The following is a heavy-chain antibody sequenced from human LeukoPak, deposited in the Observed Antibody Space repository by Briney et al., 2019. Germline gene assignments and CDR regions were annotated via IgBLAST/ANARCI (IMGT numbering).Heavy chain of an antibody. CDR1: GFTFSSYG. CDR3: AKDGEQWLVVGGAFDI. V-gene: IGHV3-33*06. Sequence: GGSLRLCCAASGFTFSSYGMHWVRQAPGKGLEWVAVIWYDGSNKYYADSVKGRFTISRDNSKNTLYLQMNSLRAEDTAVYYCAKDGEQWLVVGGAFDIWGQGTMVTVSS. J-gene: IGHJ3*02. D-gene: IGHD6-19*01. CDR2: IWYDGSNK.